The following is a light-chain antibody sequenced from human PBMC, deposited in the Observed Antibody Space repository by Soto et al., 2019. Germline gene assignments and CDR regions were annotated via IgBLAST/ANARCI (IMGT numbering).Light chain of an antibody. CDR1: SSNIGSNY. Sequence: QSVLTQPPSASGTPGQRVTISCSGSSSNIGSNYVYWYQQLPGAAPKLLIYSNNQRPSGVPDRFSGSKSGTSASLAISGLQSEDEAHYYCAAWDDSLNGPVFGGGTKVTVL. V-gene: IGLV1-44*01. J-gene: IGLJ2*01. CDR2: SNN. CDR3: AAWDDSLNGPV.